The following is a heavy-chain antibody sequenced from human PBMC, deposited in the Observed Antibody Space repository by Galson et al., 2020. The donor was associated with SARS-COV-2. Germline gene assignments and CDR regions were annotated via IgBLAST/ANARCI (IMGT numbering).Heavy chain of an antibody. V-gene: IGHV3-30-3*01. Sequence: GESLKISCAASGFTFSSYAMHWVRQAPGKGLEWVAVISYDGSNKYYADSVKGRFTISRDNSKNTLYLQMNSLRAEDTAVYYCASQIALNGMSYWGQGTLVTVSS. CDR2: ISYDGSNK. CDR3: ASQIALNGMSY. CDR1: GFTFSSYA. J-gene: IGHJ4*02.